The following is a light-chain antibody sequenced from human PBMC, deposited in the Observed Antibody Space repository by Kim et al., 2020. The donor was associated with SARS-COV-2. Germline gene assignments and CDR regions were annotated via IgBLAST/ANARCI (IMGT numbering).Light chain of an antibody. CDR2: AAS. Sequence: DIQMTQSPSSLSASVGDRITITCRASQGISNYVAWYQQKPGQVPELLIYAASTLQSGVPSRFSGRGSGTDFTLIISSLQPEDVGTFYCQKYNAAPWTFGQGTKVDIK. CDR1: QGISNY. J-gene: IGKJ1*01. CDR3: QKYNAAPWT. V-gene: IGKV1-27*01.